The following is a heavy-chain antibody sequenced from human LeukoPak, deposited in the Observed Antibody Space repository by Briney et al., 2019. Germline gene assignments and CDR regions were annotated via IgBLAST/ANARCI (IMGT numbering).Heavy chain of an antibody. D-gene: IGHD6-13*01. CDR3: ARGRGLGAAAGGRGYYYMDV. J-gene: IGHJ6*03. Sequence: SETLSLTCTVSGGSISSGTYYWSWIRQPAGKGLEWIGRIFASGSPHYNPSLKSRVTMSVDTSKNQFSLKLRSVTAADTAVYFCARGRGLGAAAGGRGYYYMDVWGKGTTVTISS. CDR2: IFASGSP. CDR1: GGSISSGTYY. V-gene: IGHV4-61*02.